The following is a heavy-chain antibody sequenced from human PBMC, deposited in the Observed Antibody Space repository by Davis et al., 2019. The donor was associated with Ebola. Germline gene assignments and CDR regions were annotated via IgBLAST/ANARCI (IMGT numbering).Heavy chain of an antibody. Sequence: PGGSLRLSCAAPGFTFSSYAMSWVRQASGKGLEWVSAISGSGGSTYYADSVKGRFTISRDNSKNTLYLQMNSLRAEDTAVYYCAKSGLSFGVVKYHYGMDVWGKGTTVTVSS. D-gene: IGHD3-3*01. CDR1: GFTFSSYA. CDR2: ISGSGGST. J-gene: IGHJ6*04. CDR3: AKSGLSFGVVKYHYGMDV. V-gene: IGHV3-23*01.